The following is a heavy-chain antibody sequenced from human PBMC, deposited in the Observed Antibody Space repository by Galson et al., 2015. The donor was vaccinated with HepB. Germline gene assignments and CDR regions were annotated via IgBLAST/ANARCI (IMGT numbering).Heavy chain of an antibody. J-gene: IGHJ6*02. CDR3: ARDRPGLVVPAATANYYYYGMDV. Sequence: SVKVSCKASGYTFTSYGISWVRQAPGQGLEWMGWISAYNGNTNYAQRLQGRVTMTTDTSTSTAYMELRSLRSDDTAVYYCARDRPGLVVPAATANYYYYGMDVWGQGTTVTVSS. V-gene: IGHV1-18*04. CDR2: ISAYNGNT. D-gene: IGHD2-2*01. CDR1: GYTFTSYG.